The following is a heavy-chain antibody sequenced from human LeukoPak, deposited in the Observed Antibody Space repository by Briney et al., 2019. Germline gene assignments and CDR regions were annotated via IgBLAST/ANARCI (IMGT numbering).Heavy chain of an antibody. V-gene: IGHV4-59*01. CDR1: GGSIDTYY. CDR3: AREAQYSNSWYLDY. J-gene: IGHJ4*02. D-gene: IGHD6-13*01. CDR2: INHSGNM. Sequence: ASETLSLTCTVSGGSIDTYYWTWIRQSPGKGLEWTAYINHSGNMNFNPSLRSRVTISVDTSKNQFSLKLSSVTAADTAVYYCAREAQYSNSWYLDYWGQGTLVTVSS.